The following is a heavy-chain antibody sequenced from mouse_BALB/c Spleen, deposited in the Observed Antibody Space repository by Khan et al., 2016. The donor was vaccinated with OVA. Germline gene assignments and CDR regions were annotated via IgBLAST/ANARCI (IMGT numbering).Heavy chain of an antibody. CDR3: VNHGSSSAWCTY. V-gene: IGHV1-7*01. CDR1: GYIFTSYW. CDR2: INPATDYT. J-gene: IGHJ3*01. Sequence: QVQLKESGAELAKPGASVKMSCKASGYIFTSYWMHWVKQRPGQGLEWIGYINPATDYTEYNQKFKNKATLTADKSSSTAYMQLSSLTSEDSAVYYCVNHGSSSAWCTYWGQWSPVTVSA. D-gene: IGHD1-1*01.